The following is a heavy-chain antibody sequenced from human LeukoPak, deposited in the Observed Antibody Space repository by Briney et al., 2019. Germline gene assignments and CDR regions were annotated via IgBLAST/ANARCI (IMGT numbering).Heavy chain of an antibody. D-gene: IGHD2-2*01. V-gene: IGHV1-8*01. Sequence: ASVKVSCKASGYTFTSYDINWVRQATGQGLEWMGWMNPNSGNTGYAQKFQGGVTMTRNTSISTAYMELSSLRSEDTAVYYCARGRTRAKGMGSTQAHWGQGTLVTVSS. J-gene: IGHJ4*02. CDR3: ARGRTRAKGMGSTQAH. CDR2: MNPNSGNT. CDR1: GYTFTSYD.